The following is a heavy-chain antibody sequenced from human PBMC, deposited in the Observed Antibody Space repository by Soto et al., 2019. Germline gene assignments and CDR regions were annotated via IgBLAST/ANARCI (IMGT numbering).Heavy chain of an antibody. Sequence: SEALSLTLPFSGYPVSSGFYWGWIRHPPGKGLEWIGSIYRSGNTYHNPSLKSRVAISIDPSKNHFSLKMNSVTAADAAVYYCARGPPIVASPTSFYNWFEPWGQGTLVTVSS. J-gene: IGHJ5*02. CDR2: IYRSGNT. CDR1: GYPVSSGFY. CDR3: ARGPPIVASPTSFYNWFEP. D-gene: IGHD3-3*02. V-gene: IGHV4-38-2*02.